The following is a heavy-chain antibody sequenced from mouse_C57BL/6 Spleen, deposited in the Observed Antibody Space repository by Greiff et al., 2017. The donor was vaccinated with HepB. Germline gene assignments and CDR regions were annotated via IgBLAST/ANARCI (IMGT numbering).Heavy chain of an antibody. CDR2: IYPGDGDT. V-gene: IGHV1-80*01. CDR3: ARGGDYEHWYFDV. J-gene: IGHJ1*03. Sequence: QVQLQQSGAELVKPGASVKISCKASGYAFSSYWMNWVKQRPGKGLEWIGQIYPGDGDTNYNGKFKGKATLTADKSSSTAYMQLSSLTSEDSAVYFCARGGDYEHWYFDVWGTGTTVTVSS. CDR1: GYAFSSYW. D-gene: IGHD2-4*01.